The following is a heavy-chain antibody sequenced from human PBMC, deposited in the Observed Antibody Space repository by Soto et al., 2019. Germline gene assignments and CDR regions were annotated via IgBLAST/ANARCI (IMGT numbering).Heavy chain of an antibody. Sequence: SETLSLTCTVSGGSLTSYYWIWIRQPPVNGLEFIGFVYYTFIARYNPSLKSRFTISLYTSKNHFSLKLTSFTAAYTSIYYCARRIVSTETFDYWGQGTMVTVSS. V-gene: IGHV4-59*08. CDR2: VYYTFIA. CDR1: GGSLTSYY. CDR3: ARRIVSTETFDY. J-gene: IGHJ4*02. D-gene: IGHD2-15*01.